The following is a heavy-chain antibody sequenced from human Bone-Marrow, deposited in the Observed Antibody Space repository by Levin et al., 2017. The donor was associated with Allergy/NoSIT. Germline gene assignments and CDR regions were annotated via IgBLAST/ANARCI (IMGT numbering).Heavy chain of an antibody. CDR1: GFTFSRYA. Sequence: GGSLRLSCAASGFTFSRYAMAWVRQAPGQGLEWVSGMSGSGGRTVYADSVKGRFTISRDNSKNIMYLQMNSLRVEDTALYYCAREDNWNYDYWGQGTLVTVSS. V-gene: IGHV3-23*01. J-gene: IGHJ4*02. CDR3: AREDNWNYDY. CDR2: MSGSGGRT. D-gene: IGHD1-7*01.